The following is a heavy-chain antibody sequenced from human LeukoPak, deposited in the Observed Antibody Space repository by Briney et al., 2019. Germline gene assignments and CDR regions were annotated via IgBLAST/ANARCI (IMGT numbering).Heavy chain of an antibody. CDR2: IYQSGST. CDR3: ARHQWVPAFDI. V-gene: IGHV4-38-2*02. J-gene: IGHJ3*02. CDR1: GYSISSGYY. Sequence: PLETLSLTCSVSGYSISSGYYWGWIRQPPGKGLEWIGSIYQSGSTYYNPSLKSRVTISVDTSRNQFSLKLSSVTAADTAVYYCARHQWVPAFDIWGQGTMVTVSS. D-gene: IGHD1-26*01.